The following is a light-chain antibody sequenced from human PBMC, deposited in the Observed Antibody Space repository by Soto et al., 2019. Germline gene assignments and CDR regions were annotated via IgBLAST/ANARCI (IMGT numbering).Light chain of an antibody. CDR3: QQYGSSTET. V-gene: IGKV3-20*01. CDR2: GAS. CDR1: QSVSSSY. J-gene: IGKJ1*01. Sequence: EIVLTQSPAILSVSPGERATLSCRASQSVSSSYLAWYQQKPGQAPRLLIYGASSRATGIPDRFSGSGSGTDFTLTISRLEPEDFAVYYCQQYGSSTETFGQGTKVDI.